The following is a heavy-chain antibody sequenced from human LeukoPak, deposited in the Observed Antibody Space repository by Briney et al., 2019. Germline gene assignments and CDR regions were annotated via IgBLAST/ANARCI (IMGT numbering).Heavy chain of an antibody. CDR2: ISSSSRYI. D-gene: IGHD3-10*01. V-gene: IGHV3-21*01. CDR1: GFTFSSYS. J-gene: IGHJ4*02. CDR3: ARGGPYGSGSFVDY. Sequence: GGSLRLPCAASGFTFSSYSMNWVRQAPGKGLEWVSSISSSSRYIYYADSVKGRFTISRDNAKNSLYLQMNSLRAEDTAVYYCARGGPYGSGSFVDYWGQGTLVTVSS.